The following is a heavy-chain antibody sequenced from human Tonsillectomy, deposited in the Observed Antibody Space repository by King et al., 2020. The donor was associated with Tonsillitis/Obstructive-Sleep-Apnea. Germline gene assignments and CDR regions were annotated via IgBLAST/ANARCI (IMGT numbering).Heavy chain of an antibody. CDR2: IYSGGST. D-gene: IGHD1-14*01. V-gene: IGHV3-66*01. CDR1: GFTVSSNY. CDR3: ARGNRATLHWYFDL. Sequence: VQLVESGGGLVQPGGSLRLSCAASGFTVSSNYMSWVRQAPGKGLEWVSVIYSGGSTYYADSVKGRFTISRDNSKNTLYLQMNSLRAEDTAVYYCARGNRATLHWYFDLWGRGTLVTVSS. J-gene: IGHJ2*01.